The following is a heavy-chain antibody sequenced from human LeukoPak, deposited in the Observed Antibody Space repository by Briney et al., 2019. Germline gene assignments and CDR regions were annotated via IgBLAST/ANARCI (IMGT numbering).Heavy chain of an antibody. CDR2: IYYSGST. D-gene: IGHD6-19*01. V-gene: IGHV4-59*11. CDR3: ARDRIAVAGTAFDP. CDR1: GASISGHY. Sequence: PSETLSLTCTVSGASISGHYWSWIRQSPGKGLEWIGYIYYSGSTNYNLSLKSRVTMSVDTSKNQFSLKLSSVTAADTAVYYCARDRIAVAGTAFDPWGQGTLVTVSS. J-gene: IGHJ5*02.